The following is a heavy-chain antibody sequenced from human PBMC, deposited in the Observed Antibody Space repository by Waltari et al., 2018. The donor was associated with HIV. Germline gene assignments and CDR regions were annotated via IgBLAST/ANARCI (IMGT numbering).Heavy chain of an antibody. CDR1: SDSFNDYN. J-gene: IGHJ6*02. D-gene: IGHD1-1*01. CDR3: TRYKWPGRGYYYGLDV. Sequence: QVQLHQWGAGLLKPSETLSLTCAVYSDSFNDYNWNWIRQSPGKGLEWIGDINHRGYTHYHPSLTGRVSMSVDTSKNQVSLRLTSVTAADTAVYYCTRYKWPGRGYYYGLDVWGQGTTVVVS. CDR2: INHRGYT. V-gene: IGHV4-34*01.